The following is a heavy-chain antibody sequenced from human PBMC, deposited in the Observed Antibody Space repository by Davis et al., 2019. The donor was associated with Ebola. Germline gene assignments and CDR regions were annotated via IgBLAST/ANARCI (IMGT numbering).Heavy chain of an antibody. CDR2: IFNSGTA. Sequence: MPSETLSLTCTVSGGSISGYQWAWIRQPPGKGLDYVGHIFNSGTASYNSALKCRVTISLDKSSNQFSLKLNSVTAADTAIYFCARDHMGSLDNWGQGTLVTVSS. CDR1: GGSISGYQ. D-gene: IGHD1-26*01. CDR3: ARDHMGSLDN. V-gene: IGHV4-59*01. J-gene: IGHJ4*02.